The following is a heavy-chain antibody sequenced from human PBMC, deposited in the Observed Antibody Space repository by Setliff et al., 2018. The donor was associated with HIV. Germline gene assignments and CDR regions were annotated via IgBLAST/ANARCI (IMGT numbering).Heavy chain of an antibody. CDR1: GDPIFIGGYY. J-gene: IGHJ5*02. CDR3: AKEGNSVDNWLDP. D-gene: IGHD1-26*01. V-gene: IGHV4-31*03. Sequence: SETLSLTCTVSGDPIFIGGYYWSWIRQHPGGGLKWIGYIYHTGKTYYNPSLQSRIIMSLDMSQNQFSLKLSSVTAADTAVYYCAKEGNSVDNWLDPWGPGTLVTVSS. CDR2: IYHTGKT.